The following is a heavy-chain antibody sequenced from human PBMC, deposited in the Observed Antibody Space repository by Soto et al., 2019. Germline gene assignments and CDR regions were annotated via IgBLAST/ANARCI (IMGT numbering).Heavy chain of an antibody. Sequence: KPSETLSLTCTVSGGSISSYYWSWIRQPPGKGLEWIGYIYYSGSTNYNPSLKSRVTISVDTSKNQFSLKLSSVTAADTAVYYCARDRLVVPAAISFYYYYGMDVWGQGTTVTVS. D-gene: IGHD2-2*01. CDR2: IYYSGST. CDR1: GGSISSYY. V-gene: IGHV4-59*01. CDR3: ARDRLVVPAAISFYYYYGMDV. J-gene: IGHJ6*02.